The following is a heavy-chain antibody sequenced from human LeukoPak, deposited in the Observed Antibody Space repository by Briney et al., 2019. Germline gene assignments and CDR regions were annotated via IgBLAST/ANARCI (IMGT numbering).Heavy chain of an antibody. D-gene: IGHD6-6*01. CDR2: IYHSGST. CDR1: GYSISSGYY. J-gene: IGHJ5*02. Sequence: SETLSLTCTVSGYSISSGYYWGWIRQPPGKGLEWIGSIYHSGSTYYNPSLKSRVTILVDTSKNQFSLKLSSVTAADTAVYYCARVRLAARPLGWFDPWGQGTLVTVSS. V-gene: IGHV4-38-2*02. CDR3: ARVRLAARPLGWFDP.